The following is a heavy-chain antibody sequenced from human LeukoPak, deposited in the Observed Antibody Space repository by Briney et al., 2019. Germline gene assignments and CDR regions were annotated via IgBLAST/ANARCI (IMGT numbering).Heavy chain of an antibody. CDR3: ARDPPQQPGVPASAFDI. J-gene: IGHJ3*02. Sequence: SETLSLTCAVYGASFTGYYWTWIRQPPGKGLEWIGEINHSGSTNYSPSLRSRVTISVDTSKNQFSLKLSSVTAADTAVYYCARDPPQQPGVPASAFDIWGQGTMVTVSS. D-gene: IGHD6-13*01. CDR1: GASFTGYY. CDR2: INHSGST. V-gene: IGHV4-34*01.